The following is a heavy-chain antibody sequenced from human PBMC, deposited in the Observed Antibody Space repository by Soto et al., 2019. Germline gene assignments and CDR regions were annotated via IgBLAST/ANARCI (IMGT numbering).Heavy chain of an antibody. V-gene: IGHV4-61*01. CDR3: AREPGDPSRGMAV. D-gene: IGHD4-17*01. Sequence: QVQLQESGPGLVKPSETLSLTCTVSGGSVSSGSYYWSWIRQPPGKGLEWIGYIYYSGSTNYNPSRRRLVTISGDTSQHQFSLKLSSVTAADTAVYYCAREPGDPSRGMAVWGQGTAVTVSS. CDR2: IYYSGST. CDR1: GGSVSSGSYY. J-gene: IGHJ6*02.